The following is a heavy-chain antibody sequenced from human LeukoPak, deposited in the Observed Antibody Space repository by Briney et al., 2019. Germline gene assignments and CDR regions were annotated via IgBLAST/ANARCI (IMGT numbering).Heavy chain of an antibody. CDR1: GGSISSYY. J-gene: IGHJ4*02. V-gene: IGHV4-59*08. CDR2: IYYSGST. CDR3: ARLNWVPGSTWPKIDS. D-gene: IGHD6-13*01. Sequence: PSETLSLTCTLSGGSISSYYWSWVRQPPGKGLEGIGYIYYSGSTNYNPSLKSRVTISLDTSKNQFSLNLSSVTAADTAVYYCARLNWVPGSTWPKIDSWGQGTLVTVSS.